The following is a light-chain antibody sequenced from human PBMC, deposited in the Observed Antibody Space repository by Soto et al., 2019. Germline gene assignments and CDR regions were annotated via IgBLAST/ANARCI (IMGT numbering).Light chain of an antibody. CDR3: QQSYSTIPVT. V-gene: IGKV1-39*01. CDR2: AAS. J-gene: IGKJ4*01. Sequence: DIQMTQSPSSLSASVGDRVTITCRASHSISSNLNWYQQKPGKAPKLLIYAASSLQSGVPSRFSGSGAGTDFTLTISSLQPEDFATYYCQQSYSTIPVTFGGGTKVEIK. CDR1: HSISSN.